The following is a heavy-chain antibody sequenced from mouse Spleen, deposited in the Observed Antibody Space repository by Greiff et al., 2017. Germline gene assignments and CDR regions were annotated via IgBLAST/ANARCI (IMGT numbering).Heavy chain of an antibody. Sequence: VQLQQSGPELVKPGASVKMSCKASGYTFTDYNMHWVKQSHGKSLEWIGYINPNNGGTSYNQKFKGKATLTVNKSSSTAYMELRSLTSEDSAVYYCARWRATMVAEDYWGQGTTLTVSS. CDR3: ARWRATMVAEDY. CDR2: INPNNGGT. J-gene: IGHJ2*01. V-gene: IGHV1-22*01. D-gene: IGHD2-1*01. CDR1: GYTFTDYN.